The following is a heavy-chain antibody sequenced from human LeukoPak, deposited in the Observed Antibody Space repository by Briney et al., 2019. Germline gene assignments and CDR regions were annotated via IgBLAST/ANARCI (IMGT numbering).Heavy chain of an antibody. D-gene: IGHD3-22*01. J-gene: IGHJ3*02. V-gene: IGHV1-2*02. Sequence: ASVKVSCKASGYTFIGYYMHWVRQAPGQGLEWMGWINPNSGGTNYAQKFQGRVTMTRDTSISTAYMELSRLRSDDTAVYYCARVLKYYYDSSGYDDAFDIWGQGTMVTVSS. CDR1: GYTFIGYY. CDR2: INPNSGGT. CDR3: ARVLKYYYDSSGYDDAFDI.